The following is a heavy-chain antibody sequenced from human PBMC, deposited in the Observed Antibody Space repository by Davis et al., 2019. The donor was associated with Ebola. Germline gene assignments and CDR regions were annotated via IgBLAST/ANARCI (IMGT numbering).Heavy chain of an antibody. CDR1: GGSFSSHP. Sequence: SVKVPCKTSGGSFSSHPISWVRQAPRQGLEWMGGIIPIFDTPHYAQKFQGRITITADASTSTAYMELSSLRSEDTVTYFCARDFDGGNYYFDYWGPGTPVTVSS. CDR2: IIPIFDTP. D-gene: IGHD3-9*01. V-gene: IGHV1-69*13. J-gene: IGHJ4*02. CDR3: ARDFDGGNYYFDY.